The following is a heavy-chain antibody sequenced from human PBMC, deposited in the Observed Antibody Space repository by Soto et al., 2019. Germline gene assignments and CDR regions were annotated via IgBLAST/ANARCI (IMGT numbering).Heavy chain of an antibody. CDR3: ANDRRDGYNQFDY. CDR2: IYYSGIT. D-gene: IGHD5-12*01. Sequence: SETLSLTCTVSGGSISSSSYYWGWIRQPPGKGLEWIGSIYYSGITYYNPSLKSRVTISVDTSKNQFSLKLSSVTAADTAVYYCANDRRDGYNQFDYWGQGTLVTVS. J-gene: IGHJ4*02. V-gene: IGHV4-39*01. CDR1: GGSISSSSYY.